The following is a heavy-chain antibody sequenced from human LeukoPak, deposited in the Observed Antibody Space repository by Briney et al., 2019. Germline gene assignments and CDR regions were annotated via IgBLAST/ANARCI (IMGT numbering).Heavy chain of an antibody. CDR2: IIPIFGTA. V-gene: IGHV1-69*05. J-gene: IGHJ4*02. CDR3: ARGRGLQQYYFDY. Sequence: ASVKVSCKASGYTFTTYDINWVRQAPGQGLEWMGGIIPIFGTANYAQKFQGRVTITTDESTSTAYMELSSLRSEDTAVYYCARGRGLQQYYFDYWGQGTLVTVSS. CDR1: GYTFTTYD. D-gene: IGHD5-24*01.